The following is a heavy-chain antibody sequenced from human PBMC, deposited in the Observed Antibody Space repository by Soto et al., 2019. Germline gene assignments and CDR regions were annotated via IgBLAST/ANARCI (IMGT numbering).Heavy chain of an antibody. V-gene: IGHV3-9*01. CDR2: ISWNSGSI. CDR3: AKDRRITMITPYFDY. J-gene: IGHJ4*02. Sequence: PGGSLRLSCAASGFAFDDYAMHWVRQAPGKGLEWVSGISWNSGSIGYADSVKGRFTISRDNSKNTLYLQMNSLRAEDTAVYYCAKDRRITMITPYFDYWGQGTLVTVSS. D-gene: IGHD3-22*01. CDR1: GFAFDDYA.